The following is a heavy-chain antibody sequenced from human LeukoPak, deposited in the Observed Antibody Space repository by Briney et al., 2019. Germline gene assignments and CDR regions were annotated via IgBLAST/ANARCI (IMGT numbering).Heavy chain of an antibody. V-gene: IGHV4-39*07. J-gene: IGHJ4*02. CDR2: IYYSGST. CDR1: GGSISSSSYY. Sequence: SETLSLTCTVSGGSISSSSYYWGWIRQPPGNWLEWIGSIYYSGSTNYNPSLKRRVTISVDASKNQFSLKLSSVTAAGTAVYSCARTPYSGSYYTFDYWGQGTLVTVSS. D-gene: IGHD1-26*01. CDR3: ARTPYSGSYYTFDY.